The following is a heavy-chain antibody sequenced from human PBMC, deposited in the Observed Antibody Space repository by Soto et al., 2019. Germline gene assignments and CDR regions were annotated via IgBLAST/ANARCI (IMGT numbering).Heavy chain of an antibody. J-gene: IGHJ5*02. V-gene: IGHV1-69*02. D-gene: IGHD3-22*01. Sequence: SVKVSCKASGGTFSSYTISWVRQAPGQGLEWMGRIIPILGIANYAQKFQGRVTITADKSTSTAYMELSSLRSEDTAVYYCAGDPLYYCASSGYYWGGFDPWGQGTLVTVSS. CDR3: AGDPLYYCASSGYYWGGFDP. CDR2: IIPILGIA. CDR1: GGTFSSYT.